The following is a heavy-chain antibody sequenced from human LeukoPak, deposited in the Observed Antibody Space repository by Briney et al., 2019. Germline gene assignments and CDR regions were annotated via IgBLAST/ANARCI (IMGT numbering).Heavy chain of an antibody. V-gene: IGHV4-34*01. CDR3: ARVFYYYYGMDV. Sequence: SETLSLTCAVYGGSFSGYYWSWIRQPPGKGLEWIGEINHSGSTNYNPSLQSRVTISVDTSKNQFSLKLSSVTAADTAVYYCARVFYYYYGMDVWGQGTTVTVSS. CDR1: GGSFSGYY. CDR2: INHSGST. J-gene: IGHJ6*02.